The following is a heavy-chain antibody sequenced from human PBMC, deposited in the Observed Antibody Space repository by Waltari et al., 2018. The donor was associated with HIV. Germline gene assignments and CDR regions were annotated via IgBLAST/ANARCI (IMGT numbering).Heavy chain of an antibody. CDR3: ARAEQPYYYDSSGNYYGMDV. CDR2: VMPIFGKA. Sequence: QVQLVQSGAEVKKPGSSVKVSCKASGGTFSSYAISWVRQAPGQGLEWMGGVMPIFGKANNEQKSQGRVTITADESTSKAYMELSSLRSEDTAVYYCARAEQPYYYDSSGNYYGMDVWGQGTTVTVSS. J-gene: IGHJ6*02. V-gene: IGHV1-69*01. D-gene: IGHD3-22*01. CDR1: GGTFSSYA.